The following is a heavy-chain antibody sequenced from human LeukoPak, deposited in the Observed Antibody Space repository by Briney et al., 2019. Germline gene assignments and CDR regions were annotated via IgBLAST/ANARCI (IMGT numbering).Heavy chain of an antibody. CDR1: GFTFSSYA. D-gene: IGHD6-6*01. CDR2: ISGSGGST. Sequence: PGGSLRLSCAASGFTFSSYAMSWVRQAPGKGLEWVSAISGSGGSTYYADSVKGRFTISRDNSKDTLYLQMNSLRAEDTAVYYCAKAWYVAARNNYYYYMDVWGKGTTVTVSS. CDR3: AKAWYVAARNNYYYYMDV. V-gene: IGHV3-23*01. J-gene: IGHJ6*03.